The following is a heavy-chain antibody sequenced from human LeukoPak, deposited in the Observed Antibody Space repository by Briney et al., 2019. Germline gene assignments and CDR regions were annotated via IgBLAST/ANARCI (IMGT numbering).Heavy chain of an antibody. CDR2: IYYSGTT. CDR3: ARRSSSWKNWFDP. V-gene: IGHV4-59*01. D-gene: IGHD6-13*01. Sequence: SETLSLTCTVSGGSIGSSSWTWIRQPPGKGLEWIGYIYYSGTTNYNPSLKSRVTMSVDMSKNQFSLKLSSVTAAGTAVYYCARRSSSWKNWFDPWGQGTLVTVSS. CDR1: GGSIGSSS. J-gene: IGHJ5*02.